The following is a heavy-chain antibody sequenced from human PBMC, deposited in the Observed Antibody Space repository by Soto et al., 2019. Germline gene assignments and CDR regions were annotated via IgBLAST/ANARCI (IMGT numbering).Heavy chain of an antibody. D-gene: IGHD6-6*01. CDR1: GYTFSNNW. CDR2: IDPSGSYT. CDR3: ARQGSIANRRNWLDP. Sequence: PGESLKISCQGSGYTFSNNWISWVRQKPGKGLEWMGKIDPSGSYTDYSPSFQGHVSLSVDKSVSTAYLQWSSLTASDTAIYYCARQGSIANRRNWLDPWGQGAPVTVSS. V-gene: IGHV5-10-1*01. J-gene: IGHJ5*02.